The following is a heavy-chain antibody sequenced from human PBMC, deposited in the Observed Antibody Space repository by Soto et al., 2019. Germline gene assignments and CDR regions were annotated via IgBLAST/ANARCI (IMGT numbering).Heavy chain of an antibody. CDR2: LKSEAAGGTT. J-gene: IGHJ4*02. CDR3: CYDSSRGDY. Sequence: SLILSCAASGFAFSSAWMNWVRQAPGKGLEWVGRLKSEAAGGTTDYAAPVKGRFTISRDDSKNTLYLQMNSLKTDDTAVYYCCYDSSRGDYWGLGTLVTVSS. CDR1: GFAFSSAW. V-gene: IGHV3-15*01. D-gene: IGHD3-22*01.